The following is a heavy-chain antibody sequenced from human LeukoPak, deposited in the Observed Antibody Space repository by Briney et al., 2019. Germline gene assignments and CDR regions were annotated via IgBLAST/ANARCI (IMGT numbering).Heavy chain of an antibody. CDR1: GYTFTSYG. J-gene: IGHJ3*02. D-gene: IGHD3-9*01. V-gene: IGHV1-18*01. CDR3: ARDNLLRYFDWFPPSDAFDI. CDR2: ISAYNGNT. Sequence: ASVKVSCKASGYTFTSYGISWVRQAPGQGLEWMGWISAYNGNTNYAQKLQGRVTMTTDTSTSTAYMELRSLRSDDTAVYYCARDNLLRYFDWFPPSDAFDIWGQGTMVTVSS.